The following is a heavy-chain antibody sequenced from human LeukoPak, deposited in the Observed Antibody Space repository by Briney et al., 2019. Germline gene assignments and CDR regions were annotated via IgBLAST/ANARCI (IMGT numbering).Heavy chain of an antibody. V-gene: IGHV3-7*01. CDR1: GFTLSSEW. Sequence: GGSLRLSCAASGFTLSSEWMSWVRQAPGKGLEWVANIKQDGSEMYYVDSVKGRFTTSRDNAKNSLYLQMNSLRAEDAAVYYCAKLGFVGASNYWGQGTLVTVSS. CDR2: IKQDGSEM. CDR3: AKLGFVGASNY. J-gene: IGHJ4*02. D-gene: IGHD1-26*01.